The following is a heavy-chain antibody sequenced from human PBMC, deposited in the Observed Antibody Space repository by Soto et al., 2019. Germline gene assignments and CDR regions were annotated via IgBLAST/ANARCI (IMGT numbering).Heavy chain of an antibody. CDR3: AKESYYDSSGYYSDYVDY. V-gene: IGHV3-30*18. CDR1: GFTFNSYG. CDR2: ISYDGSNK. J-gene: IGHJ4*02. D-gene: IGHD3-22*01. Sequence: QVQLVESGGGVVQPGRSLRLSCAASGFTFNSYGMHWVRQAPGKGLEWVAVISYDGSNKYYADSVKGRFNISRDNSKNTLYLQMNSLRAEDTAVYYCAKESYYDSSGYYSDYVDYWGQGTLVTVSS.